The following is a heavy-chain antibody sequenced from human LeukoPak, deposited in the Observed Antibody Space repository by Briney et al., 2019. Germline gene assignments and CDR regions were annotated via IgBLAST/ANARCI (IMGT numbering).Heavy chain of an antibody. D-gene: IGHD3-16*02. V-gene: IGHV3-74*01. CDR2: INRDGSTT. Sequence: TGGPLRLSCAASGFTFSSYAMSWVRQAPGKGLVWISRINRDGSTTRYADSVKGRFTISRDNAKNTLYLQMNSLRAEDTAVYYCAGDSLTSWGQGTLVTVSS. CDR1: GFTFSSYA. J-gene: IGHJ4*02. CDR3: AGDSLTS.